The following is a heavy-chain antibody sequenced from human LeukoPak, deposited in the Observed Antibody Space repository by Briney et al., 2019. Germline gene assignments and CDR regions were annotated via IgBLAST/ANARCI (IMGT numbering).Heavy chain of an antibody. J-gene: IGHJ4*02. Sequence: PGTSLRLSCAASGFTFSSHGMHWVRQAPGKGLDWVAVIWYDGSKTLYEDSVKGRFTISRDDSKNTLYLQMNSLRAEDTAVYYCAREASGYYRDFWGQGTLVTVSS. CDR1: GFTFSSHG. CDR2: IWYDGSKT. D-gene: IGHD3-3*01. CDR3: AREASGYYRDF. V-gene: IGHV3-33*01.